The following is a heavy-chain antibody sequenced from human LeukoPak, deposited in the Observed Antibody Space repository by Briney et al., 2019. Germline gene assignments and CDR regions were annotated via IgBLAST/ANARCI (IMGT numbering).Heavy chain of an antibody. Sequence: GGSLRLSCAASGFTFSSYSMNWVRQAPGKGLEWVSSISSSSSYIYYADSVKGRFTISRHNSKNTLYLQMNSLRTEDTAVYYGARESGRLRDAFDIWGQGTMVTVSS. D-gene: IGHD2-15*01. CDR2: ISSSSSYI. J-gene: IGHJ3*02. V-gene: IGHV3-21*04. CDR3: ARESGRLRDAFDI. CDR1: GFTFSSYS.